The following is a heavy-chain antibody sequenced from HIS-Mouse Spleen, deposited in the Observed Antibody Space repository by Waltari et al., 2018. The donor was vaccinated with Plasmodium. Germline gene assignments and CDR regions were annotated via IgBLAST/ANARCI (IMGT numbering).Heavy chain of an antibody. CDR3: ARVTSSGVYWYFDL. CDR2: INHSGST. CDR1: GGSFSGYY. J-gene: IGHJ2*01. Sequence: QVQLQQWGAGLLKPSETLSLTCAVYGGSFSGYYWSWIRQPPGKGLEWIGEINHSGSTKYNPSRKSRVTISVDTAKNQFSLKLSSGTAADTAVYYCARVTSSGVYWYFDLWGRGTLVTVSS. D-gene: IGHD3-3*01. V-gene: IGHV4-34*01.